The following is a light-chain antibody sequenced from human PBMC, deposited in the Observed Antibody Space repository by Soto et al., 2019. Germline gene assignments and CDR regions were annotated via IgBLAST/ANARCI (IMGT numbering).Light chain of an antibody. CDR3: QHYSTWIWT. CDR1: QSVDSK. V-gene: IGKV3-15*01. J-gene: IGKJ1*01. CDR2: GAS. Sequence: EIVMTQSPATLSVSPGERATLSCRASQSVDSKLAWYQQKPGQGPRLLIYGASSRATGIPARFSGSGSGTEFTLTISSLKSEDFAVYSCQHYSTWIWTFGQGNKVEIK.